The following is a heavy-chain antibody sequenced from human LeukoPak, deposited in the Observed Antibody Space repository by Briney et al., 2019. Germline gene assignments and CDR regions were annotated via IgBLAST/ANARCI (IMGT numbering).Heavy chain of an antibody. J-gene: IGHJ5*02. CDR3: ARGATRFGELTDWLDP. CDR2: ISAYNGNT. Sequence: GASVKVSCKASGYTFSNYVVSWVRQAPGRGLEWLGWISAYNGNTNYAQKFQGRVTMTRDTSTSTAYMEVTSLRSDDTAVYYCARGATRFGELTDWLDPWGQGTLVTVSS. V-gene: IGHV1-18*01. CDR1: GYTFSNYV. D-gene: IGHD3-10*02.